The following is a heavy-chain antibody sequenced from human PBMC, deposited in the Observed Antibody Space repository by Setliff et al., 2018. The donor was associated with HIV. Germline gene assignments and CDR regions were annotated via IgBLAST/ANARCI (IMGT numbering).Heavy chain of an antibody. CDR1: GYSFTSYG. J-gene: IGHJ1*01. V-gene: IGHV1-18*01. D-gene: IGHD6-13*01. CDR2: ISAYNGNT. Sequence: ASVKVSCKASGYSFTSYGISWVRQAPGQGLEWMGWISAYNGNTNYAQKLQGRVTMTTDTSSSTAYMELRSLRSDDTAVNYCARHYSSSWYPYFQHWGQGTLVTVSS. CDR3: ARHYSSSWYPYFQH.